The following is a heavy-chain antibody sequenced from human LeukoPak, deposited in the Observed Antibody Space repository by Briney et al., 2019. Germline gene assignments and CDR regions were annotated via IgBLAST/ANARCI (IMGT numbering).Heavy chain of an antibody. Sequence: ASVKVSCKASGGTFSSYAISWVRQAPGQGLEWMGGIIPIFGTANYAQKFQGRVTITADESTSTAYMELSSLRSEDTAVYYCARDATGIGWFDPWGQGTLVTVSS. V-gene: IGHV1-69*13. CDR2: IIPIFGTA. D-gene: IGHD1-1*01. CDR3: ARDATGIGWFDP. J-gene: IGHJ5*02. CDR1: GGTFSSYA.